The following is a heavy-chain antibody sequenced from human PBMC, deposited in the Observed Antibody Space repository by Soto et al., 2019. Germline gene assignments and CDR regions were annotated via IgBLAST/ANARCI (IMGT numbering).Heavy chain of an antibody. D-gene: IGHD3-3*01. J-gene: IGHJ5*02. CDR1: GYTFTSYG. Sequence: QVQLVQSGAEVKKPGASVKVSCKASGYTFTSYGISWVRQAPGQGLEWMGWISAYNGNTNYAQKLQGRVTMTTDTSTSTAYMELRSLRSDDTAVYYCARDRMTIFGVVIIGWLDPWGQGTLVTVSS. CDR3: ARDRMTIFGVVIIGWLDP. V-gene: IGHV1-18*01. CDR2: ISAYNGNT.